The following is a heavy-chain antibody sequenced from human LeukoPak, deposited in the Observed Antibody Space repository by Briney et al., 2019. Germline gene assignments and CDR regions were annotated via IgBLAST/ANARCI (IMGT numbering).Heavy chain of an antibody. D-gene: IGHD4-17*01. CDR1: GGSISSYY. Sequence: SETLSLTCTVSGGSISSYYWSWIRQPPGKGLEWIGYIYYSGSTNYNPSLKSRVTISVDTSKSQFSLRLTSVTAADTAIYYCAAMTTVTMYSYFFDSWGQGTLLTVSS. CDR2: IYYSGST. CDR3: AAMTTVTMYSYFFDS. V-gene: IGHV4-59*01. J-gene: IGHJ4*02.